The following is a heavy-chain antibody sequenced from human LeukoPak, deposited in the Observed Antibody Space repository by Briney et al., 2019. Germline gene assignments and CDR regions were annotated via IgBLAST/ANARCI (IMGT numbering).Heavy chain of an antibody. Sequence: SETLSLTCTVSGGSISSYYWSWIRQPPGKGLEWIGYIYYSGSTNYNPSLKSRVTISVDTSKDQFSLKLSSVTAADTAVYYCARGADYYYYYYMDVWGKGTTVTFSS. CDR1: GGSISSYY. CDR2: IYYSGST. V-gene: IGHV4-59*01. CDR3: ARGADYYYYYYMDV. J-gene: IGHJ6*03.